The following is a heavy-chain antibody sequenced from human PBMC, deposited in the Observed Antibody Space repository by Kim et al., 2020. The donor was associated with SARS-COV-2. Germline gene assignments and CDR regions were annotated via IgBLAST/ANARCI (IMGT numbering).Heavy chain of an antibody. J-gene: IGHJ4*02. V-gene: IGHV3-48*04. CDR1: GFTFSSYS. CDR3: ARDGPNWDRILFDF. D-gene: IGHD1-1*01. CDR2: ISSASSVT. Sequence: GGSLRLSCAASGFTFSSYSMNWVRQAPGQGLEWVSYISSASSVTYYADSVKGRFTISRDNANNSLFLQLNSLRAEDTAVYYCARDGPNWDRILFDFWGQGTLVTVSS.